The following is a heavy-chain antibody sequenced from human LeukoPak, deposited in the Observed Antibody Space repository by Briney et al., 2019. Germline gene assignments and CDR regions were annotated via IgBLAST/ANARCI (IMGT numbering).Heavy chain of an antibody. CDR2: INPNSGGT. J-gene: IGHJ6*03. CDR1: DYTLTSYA. V-gene: IGHV1-2*02. CDR3: ARGVYPNYYYYYYMDV. Sequence: GASVKVSCKASDYTLTSYALSWVRQAPGQGLEWMGWINPNSGGTNYAQKFQGRVTMTRDTSISTAYMELSRLRSDDTAVYYCARGVYPNYYYYYYMDVWGKGTTVTVSS. D-gene: IGHD5/OR15-5a*01.